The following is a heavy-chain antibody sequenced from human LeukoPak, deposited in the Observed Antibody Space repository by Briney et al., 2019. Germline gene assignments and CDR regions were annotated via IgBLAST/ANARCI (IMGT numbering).Heavy chain of an antibody. CDR1: GFTFSSYW. CDR3: ARDLYRIVVVPHYFAY. D-gene: IGHD3-22*01. J-gene: IGHJ4*02. CDR2: IKKDGSEK. V-gene: IGHV3-7*01. Sequence: GGSLRLSCAAPGFTFSSYWMSWVRQAPGKGLEWVANIKKDGSEKYYVDSVKGRFTISRDNAKNSLYLQMNSLRAEDTAVYYCARDLYRIVVVPHYFAYWGQGTLVTVSS.